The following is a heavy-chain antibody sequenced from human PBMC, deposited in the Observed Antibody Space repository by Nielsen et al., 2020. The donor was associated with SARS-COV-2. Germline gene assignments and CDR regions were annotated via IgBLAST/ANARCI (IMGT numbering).Heavy chain of an antibody. V-gene: IGHV3-30*03. Sequence: GGSLRLSCAASGFTFSNYGIHWVRQAPGMGLEWVAFISYDGNEKYYTDSVKGRFTMSRDNPQKTLYLQMNSLRAGDTAVYYCARGSRGSGSDYSAFDIWGQGTMVTVSS. CDR2: ISYDGNEK. CDR1: GFTFSNYG. D-gene: IGHD3-10*01. J-gene: IGHJ3*02. CDR3: ARGSRGSGSDYSAFDI.